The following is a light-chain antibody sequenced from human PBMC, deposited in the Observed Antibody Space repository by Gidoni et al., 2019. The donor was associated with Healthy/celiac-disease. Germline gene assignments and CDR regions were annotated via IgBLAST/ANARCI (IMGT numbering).Light chain of an antibody. J-gene: IGLJ3*02. CDR3: SSYAGSNNLRFWV. V-gene: IGLV2-8*01. CDR1: SSDVGGYNY. CDR2: EVS. Sequence: QSALTQPPSASWSPGQSVTISCTGTSSDVGGYNYVSWYQQHPGKAPKLMIYEVSKRPSGVPDRFSGSKSGNTASLTVSGLQAEDEADYYCSSYAGSNNLRFWVFGGGTKLTVL.